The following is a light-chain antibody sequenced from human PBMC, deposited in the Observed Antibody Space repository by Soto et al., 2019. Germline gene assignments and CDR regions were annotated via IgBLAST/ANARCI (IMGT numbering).Light chain of an antibody. J-gene: IGKJ5*01. CDR3: QQYNNWPPT. V-gene: IGKV3-15*01. CDR2: GAS. Sequence: VMTHSPATLAVSPVETVTLSCRASQSLSGNLAWYQQKPGQAPRLLIYGASTRATGVPARFSDSGSETEFTLTISSLQSEDFAVYFCQQYNNWPPTFGQGTRLEI. CDR1: QSLSGN.